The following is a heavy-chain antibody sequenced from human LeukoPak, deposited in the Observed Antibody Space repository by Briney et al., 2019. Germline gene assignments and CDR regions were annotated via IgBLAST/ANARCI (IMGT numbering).Heavy chain of an antibody. J-gene: IGHJ4*02. CDR2: INPNSGGT. V-gene: IGHV1-2*02. CDR1: GYTFTGYY. CDR3: ASSYDSWSGYLPFDY. Sequence: ASVKVSCKASGYTFTGYYMHWVRQAPGQGREWMGWINPNSGGTNYAQKFQGRVTMTRDTSISTAYMELSRLRSDDTAVYYCASSYDSWSGYLPFDYWGQGTLVTVSS. D-gene: IGHD3-3*01.